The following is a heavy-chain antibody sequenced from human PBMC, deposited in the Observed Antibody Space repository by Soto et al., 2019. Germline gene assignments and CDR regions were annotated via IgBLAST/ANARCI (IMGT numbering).Heavy chain of an antibody. Sequence: ASVKVSCKASVYTFTIYGINWVRQAPGQGLEWMGWISPDNGNTNYAQKLQGRVTMTTDTSISTAYMELSRLRSDDTAVYYCARMGTKYSSTLYYYYGMDVWGQGTTVTVSS. CDR3: ARMGTKYSSTLYYYYGMDV. D-gene: IGHD6-13*01. CDR1: VYTFTIYG. J-gene: IGHJ6*02. V-gene: IGHV1-18*01. CDR2: ISPDNGNT.